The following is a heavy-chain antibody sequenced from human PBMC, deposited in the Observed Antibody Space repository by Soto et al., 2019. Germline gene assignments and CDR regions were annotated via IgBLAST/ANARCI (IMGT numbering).Heavy chain of an antibody. Sequence: QVQLVQSGAEVKKPGSSVKVSCKASGGTFSSYAISWVRQAPGQGLEWMGGIIPIFGTANYAQKFQGRVTITADESTSTAYMERSSLRSEDTAVYYCARDRRGTMIVVVTHYYYYGMDVWGQGTTVTVSS. CDR2: IIPIFGTA. J-gene: IGHJ6*02. CDR1: GGTFSSYA. V-gene: IGHV1-69*12. CDR3: ARDRRGTMIVVVTHYYYYGMDV. D-gene: IGHD3-22*01.